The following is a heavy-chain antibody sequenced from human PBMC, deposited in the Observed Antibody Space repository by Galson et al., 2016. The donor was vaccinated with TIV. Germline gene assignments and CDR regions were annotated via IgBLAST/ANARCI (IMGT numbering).Heavy chain of an antibody. D-gene: IGHD3-22*01. V-gene: IGHV3-23*01. CDR3: AKMDSSGFDYVRRFDF. Sequence: SLRLSCAASGFTFSSFAVSWVRQAPEKGLEWVSGIGAGGGRTNYAESVKGRFTISRDNPKNTLYLQMSSLRAEDTAVYFCAKMDSSGFDYVRRFDFWGQGTLATVSS. CDR1: GFTFSSFA. J-gene: IGHJ4*02. CDR2: IGAGGGRT.